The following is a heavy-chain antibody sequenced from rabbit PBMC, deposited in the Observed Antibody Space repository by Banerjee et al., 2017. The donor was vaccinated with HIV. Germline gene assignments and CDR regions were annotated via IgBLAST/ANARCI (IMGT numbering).Heavy chain of an antibody. CDR3: ARWPINTDYYYYGMDF. CDR1: GFSFSSSYY. V-gene: IGHV1S40*01. J-gene: IGHJ6*01. CDR2: IYGGSSGST. D-gene: IGHD1-1*01. Sequence: QSLEESGGDLVQPEGSLTLTCTASGFSFSSSYYMCWVRQAPGKGLEWIACIYGGSSGSTYYASWAKGRFTISKTSSTTVTLQMTSLTAADTATYFCARWPINTDYYYYGMDFWGPGTLVTVS.